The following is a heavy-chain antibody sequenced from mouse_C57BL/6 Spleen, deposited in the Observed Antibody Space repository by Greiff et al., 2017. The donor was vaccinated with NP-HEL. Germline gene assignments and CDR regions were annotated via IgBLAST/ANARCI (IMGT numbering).Heavy chain of an antibody. J-gene: IGHJ3*01. CDR3: ARGNYYGSSPFAY. Sequence: DVKLQESGPGLVKPSQSLSLTCSVTGYSITSGYYWNWIRQFPGNKLEWMGYISYDGSNNYNPSLKNRISITRDTSKNQLFLKLNSVTTEDTATYYCARGNYYGSSPFAYWGQGTLVTVSA. D-gene: IGHD1-1*01. V-gene: IGHV3-6*01. CDR1: GYSITSGYY. CDR2: ISYDGSN.